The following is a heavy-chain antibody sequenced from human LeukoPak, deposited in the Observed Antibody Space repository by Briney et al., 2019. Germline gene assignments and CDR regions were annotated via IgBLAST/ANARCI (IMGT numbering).Heavy chain of an antibody. CDR3: ARSDYGGKADAFDI. D-gene: IGHD4-23*01. Sequence: PSETLSLTCAVYGGSFSGYYWSWIRQPPGKGLEWIGEINHSGSTNYNPSLKSRVTISVDRSKNQFSLKLSSVTAADTAVYYCARSDYGGKADAFDIWGQGTMVTVSS. CDR1: GGSFSGYY. V-gene: IGHV4-34*01. CDR2: INHSGST. J-gene: IGHJ3*02.